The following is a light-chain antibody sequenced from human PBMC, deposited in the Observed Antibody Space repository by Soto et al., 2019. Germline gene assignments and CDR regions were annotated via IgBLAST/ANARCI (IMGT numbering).Light chain of an antibody. CDR1: SSDIGNYNL. Sequence: QSVLTQPASVSGSPGQSITISCTGTSSDIGNYNLVSWFQQHPGKAPKLFIYEVNRRPSGVSDRLSGSKSANTASLTISGLQAEDEADYYCSSYTSSNTPYVFGTGTKVTVL. CDR3: SSYTSSNTPYV. CDR2: EVN. V-gene: IGLV2-23*02. J-gene: IGLJ1*01.